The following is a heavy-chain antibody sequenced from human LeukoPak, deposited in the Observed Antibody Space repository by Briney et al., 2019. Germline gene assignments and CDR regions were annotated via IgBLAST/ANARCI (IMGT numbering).Heavy chain of an antibody. CDR2: MNLHNGNT. D-gene: IGHD2-2*01. CDR1: GYSFTSYD. Sequence: ASVKVSCKASGYSFTSYDMNWVRQASGQGLEWMGWMNLHNGNTGYSQRFQGRVTMTRNTSLSTAYSELSSLRTEDTAVYYCARGHQLNDYYMDVWGRGTTVTVSS. V-gene: IGHV1-8*01. CDR3: ARGHQLNDYYMDV. J-gene: IGHJ6*03.